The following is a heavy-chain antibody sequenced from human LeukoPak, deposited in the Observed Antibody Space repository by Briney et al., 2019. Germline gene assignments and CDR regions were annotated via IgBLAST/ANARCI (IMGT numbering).Heavy chain of an antibody. CDR3: ARGGGYSSSPSM. D-gene: IGHD6-13*01. V-gene: IGHV4-59*01. CDR1: GGSISSYY. J-gene: IGHJ4*02. CDR2: IFYSGST. Sequence: PSETLSLTCTVSGGSISSYYWNWIRQPPGKGLEWIGYIFYSGSTNYNPSPKSRVTISVDTSKNQFSLKLSSVTAADTAVYYCARGGGYSSSPSMWGQGTLVTVSS.